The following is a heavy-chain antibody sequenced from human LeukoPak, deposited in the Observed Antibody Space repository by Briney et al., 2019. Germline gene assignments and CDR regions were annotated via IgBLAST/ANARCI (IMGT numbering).Heavy chain of an antibody. V-gene: IGHV7-4-1*02. CDR3: ARDSSGWYVDY. J-gene: IGHJ4*02. D-gene: IGHD6-19*01. Sequence: ASVKVSCKASGYTFTSYAMNWARQAPGQGLEWMGWINTNTGNPTYAQGFTGRFVFSLDTSVSTAYLQISSLKADDTAVYYCARDSSGWYVDYWGQGALVTVSS. CDR2: INTNTGNP. CDR1: GYTFTSYA.